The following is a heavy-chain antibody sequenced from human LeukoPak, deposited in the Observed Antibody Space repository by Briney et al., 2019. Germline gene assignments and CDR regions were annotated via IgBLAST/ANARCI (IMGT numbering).Heavy chain of an antibody. D-gene: IGHD1-1*01. J-gene: IGHJ6*02. CDR3: ATSSGTAGNYYYYGMDV. CDR1: GFTFSNCA. V-gene: IGHV3-23*01. CDR2: ISGSGG. Sequence: PGGSLRLSCAASGFTFSNCAMSWVRQAPGKGLEWVSFISGSGGNYADSVKGRFTISRDNSKNTLYLQMNSLRAEDTAVYYCATSSGTAGNYYYYGMDVWGQGTTITVSS.